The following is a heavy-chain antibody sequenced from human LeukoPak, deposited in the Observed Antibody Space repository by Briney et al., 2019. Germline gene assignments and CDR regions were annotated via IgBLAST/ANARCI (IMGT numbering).Heavy chain of an antibody. V-gene: IGHV1-2*02. D-gene: IGHD2-8*01. CDR3: ARDHNVYATYYFDY. Sequence: ASVKVPCKASGYTFTGYYMHWVRQAPGQGLEGMGWINPNSGCTNYAQKFQGRVTMTRDTSISTAYMELSRLRSDDTAVYYCARDHNVYATYYFDYWGQGTLVTVSS. J-gene: IGHJ4*02. CDR2: INPNSGCT. CDR1: GYTFTGYY.